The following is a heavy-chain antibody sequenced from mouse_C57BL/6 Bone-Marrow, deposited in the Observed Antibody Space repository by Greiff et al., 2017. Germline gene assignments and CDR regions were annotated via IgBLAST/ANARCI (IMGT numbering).Heavy chain of an antibody. Sequence: QVQLQQPGAELVKPGASVTLSCKASGYTFTSYWMHWVKQRPGQGLEWIGMIHPNSGSTNYNEKFKSKATLTVDKSSSTAYMQLSSLTSEDSAVYYCARQLRLHYYAIDYWGQGTSVTVSS. CDR3: ARQLRLHYYAIDY. V-gene: IGHV1-64*01. CDR2: IHPNSGST. J-gene: IGHJ4*01. D-gene: IGHD3-2*02. CDR1: GYTFTSYW.